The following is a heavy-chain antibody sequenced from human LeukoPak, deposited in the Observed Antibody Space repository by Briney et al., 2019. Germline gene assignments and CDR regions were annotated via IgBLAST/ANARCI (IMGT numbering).Heavy chain of an antibody. CDR1: GYSFSRYR. Sequence: ASVKVSCKASGYSFSRYRISWVRQVPGQGLEWMGWISPNGDINRAQKFQGRVTMTRDTSTNTAYMEMKSLTSDDTAVYYCAGTLRRFLEWSYFDYWGQGTLVTVSS. J-gene: IGHJ4*02. D-gene: IGHD3-3*01. CDR2: ISPNGDI. CDR3: AGTLRRFLEWSYFDY. V-gene: IGHV1-18*04.